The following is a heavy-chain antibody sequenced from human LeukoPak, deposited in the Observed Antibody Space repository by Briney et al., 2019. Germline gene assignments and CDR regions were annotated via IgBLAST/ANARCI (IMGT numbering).Heavy chain of an antibody. CDR3: AKDRVDDSGYGMDV. J-gene: IGHJ6*02. Sequence: GGSLRLSCAASGFTFSSYAMHWVRQAPGKGLEWVAVISYDGSNKYYADSVKGRFTISRDNSKNTLYLQMNSLRAEDTAVYYCAKDRVDDSGYGMDVWGQGTTVTVSS. V-gene: IGHV3-30*04. CDR1: GFTFSSYA. CDR2: ISYDGSNK. D-gene: IGHD3-10*01.